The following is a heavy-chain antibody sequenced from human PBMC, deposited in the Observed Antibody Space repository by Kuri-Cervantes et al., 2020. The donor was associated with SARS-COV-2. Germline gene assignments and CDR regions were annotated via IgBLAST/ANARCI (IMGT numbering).Heavy chain of an antibody. Sequence: GGSLRLSCAASGFTFRSYGMHWVRQAPGKGLEWVAFIWYDGSNKYYEDYVKGRFTISRDNSKNTLYLQMNSLRAEDTAVYYCAGDQCSGGSFHGLFDYWGQGTLVTVSS. CDR1: GFTFRSYG. V-gene: IGHV3-33*01. CDR2: IWYDGSNK. J-gene: IGHJ4*02. D-gene: IGHD2-15*01. CDR3: AGDQCSGGSFHGLFDY.